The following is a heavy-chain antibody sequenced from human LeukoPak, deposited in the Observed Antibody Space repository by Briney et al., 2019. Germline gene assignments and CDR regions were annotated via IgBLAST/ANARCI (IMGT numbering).Heavy chain of an antibody. CDR1: GGSISSHY. CDR2: VYYSGST. V-gene: IGHV4-59*11. CDR3: ARGGRQDV. Sequence: SETLSLTCTVSGGSISSHYWSWIRQPPGKGLEWIGYVYYSGSTNYNPSLKSRVTISVDTSKNQFSLKLSSVTAADTAVSYCARGGRQDVWGKGTTVTVSS. J-gene: IGHJ6*04. D-gene: IGHD3-16*01.